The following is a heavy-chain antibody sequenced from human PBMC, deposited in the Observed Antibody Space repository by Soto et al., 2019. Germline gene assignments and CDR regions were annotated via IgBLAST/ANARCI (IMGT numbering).Heavy chain of an antibody. Sequence: GASVKVSCKASGYTFTSYAMHWVRQAPGQRLEWMGGINAIFGKTKYAQKFQGRVTITADESTSTAYMELSSLRSEDTSVYYCARAEDIVLVPAASWFDPWGQGTLVTVSS. J-gene: IGHJ5*02. D-gene: IGHD2-2*01. CDR3: ARAEDIVLVPAASWFDP. CDR2: INAIFGKT. V-gene: IGHV1-3*01. CDR1: GYTFTSYA.